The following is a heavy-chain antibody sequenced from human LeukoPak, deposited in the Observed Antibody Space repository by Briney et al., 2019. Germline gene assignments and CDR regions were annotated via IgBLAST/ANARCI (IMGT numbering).Heavy chain of an antibody. V-gene: IGHV3-7*05. D-gene: IGHD6-25*01. J-gene: IGHJ6*02. Sequence: PGGSLRLSCAASGFTFDTNWMTWVRQAPGKGLEWVANIKHDGSEKYYVDSVKGRFTISGDNAKNSVFLQMNSLRADDTAVYYCARGPRRIAAAGTAYYGMDVWGQGTTVTVS. CDR3: ARGPRRIAAAGTAYYGMDV. CDR1: GFTFDTNW. CDR2: IKHDGSEK.